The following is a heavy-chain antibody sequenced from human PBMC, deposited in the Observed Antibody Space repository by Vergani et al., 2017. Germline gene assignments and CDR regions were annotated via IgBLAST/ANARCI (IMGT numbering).Heavy chain of an antibody. V-gene: IGHV3-21*01. D-gene: IGHD3/OR15-3a*01. CDR3: TRRHDFWTGRGDV. CDR1: GFTFSSYS. J-gene: IGHJ6*04. CDR2: ISSSSSYI. Sequence: EVQLVESGGGLVKPGGSLRLSCAASGFTFSSYSMNWVRQAPGKGLEWVSSISSSSSYIYYADSVKGRFTISRDNAKNSLYLQMNSLRAEDTAVYYCTRRHDFWTGRGDVWGKGTTVTVSS.